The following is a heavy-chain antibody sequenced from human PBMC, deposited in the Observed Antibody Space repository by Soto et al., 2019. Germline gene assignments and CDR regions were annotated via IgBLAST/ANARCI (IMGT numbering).Heavy chain of an antibody. D-gene: IGHD6-19*01. V-gene: IGHV1-3*01. CDR1: GYTFTSYA. CDR3: ARCGSGWYWHAFDI. CDR2: INAGNGNT. J-gene: IGHJ3*02. Sequence: ASVKVSCKASGYTFTSYAMHWVRQAPGQRLEWMGWINAGNGNTKYSQKFQGRVTITRDTSASTAYMELGSLRSDDTAVYYCARCGSGWYWHAFDIWGQGTMVTVSS.